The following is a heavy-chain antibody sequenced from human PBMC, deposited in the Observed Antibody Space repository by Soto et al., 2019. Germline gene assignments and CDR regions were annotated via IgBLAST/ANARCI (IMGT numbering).Heavy chain of an antibody. Sequence: QVQLVQSXXXXKKPGSSVKVSCKASGGTFXSYAISWVRQAPGQGLXWMGGIIPIFGTANYAQKFQGRVTITADKSTSTAYMELSSLRSEDTAVYYCAREGQGIAVAGNFDYWGQGTLVTVSS. CDR2: IIPIFGTA. V-gene: IGHV1-69*06. CDR1: GGTFXSYA. J-gene: IGHJ4*02. CDR3: AREGQGIAVAGNFDY. D-gene: IGHD6-19*01.